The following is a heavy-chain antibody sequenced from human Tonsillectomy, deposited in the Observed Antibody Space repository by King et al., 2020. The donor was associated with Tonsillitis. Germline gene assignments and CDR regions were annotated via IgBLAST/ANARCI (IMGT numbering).Heavy chain of an antibody. Sequence: QLQESGPGLVKPSETLSLTCTVSGGSISSYYWSWIRQPPGKGLEWIGYIYYSGSTNYNPSLKSRVTISVDTSKNQFSLKLSSVTAADTAVYYCAREAPPTWGSFDYWGQGTLVTVSS. V-gene: IGHV4-59*01. CDR1: GGSISSYY. CDR2: IYYSGST. CDR3: AREAPPTWGSFDY. J-gene: IGHJ4*02. D-gene: IGHD7-27*01.